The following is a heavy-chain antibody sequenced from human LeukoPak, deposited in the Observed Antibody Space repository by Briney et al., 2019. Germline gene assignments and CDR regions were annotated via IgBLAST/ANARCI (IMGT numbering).Heavy chain of an antibody. CDR1: GXTFSGYD. CDR3: ARGYVHGFDL. Sequence: GGSLRLSCAASGXTFSGYDMHWVRQPTGKGLEWVSAIGVTGDTYYPGSVKGRFTMSRDNAKNSLYLQMNSLKAGDTAVYYCARGYVHGFDLWGQGTMVTVSS. CDR2: IGVTGDT. D-gene: IGHD5-12*01. J-gene: IGHJ3*01. V-gene: IGHV3-13*04.